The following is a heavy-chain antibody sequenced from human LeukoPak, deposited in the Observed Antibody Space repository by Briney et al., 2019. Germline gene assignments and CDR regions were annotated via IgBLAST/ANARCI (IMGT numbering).Heavy chain of an antibody. CDR2: IYGGDSET. V-gene: IGHV5-51*01. Sequence: GESLKISCKGSGYRYSDYWICWVRQMPGKGLEWMGIIYGGDSETRYSPSLQGQVTISADKSINTAYLQWSSLKASDTAMYYCARTTTYSSGWYGAYWGQGTLVTVSS. CDR3: ARTTTYSSGWYGAY. J-gene: IGHJ4*02. D-gene: IGHD6-19*01. CDR1: GYRYSDYW.